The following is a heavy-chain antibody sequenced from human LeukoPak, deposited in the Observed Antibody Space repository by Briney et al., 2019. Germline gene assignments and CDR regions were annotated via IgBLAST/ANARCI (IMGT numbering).Heavy chain of an antibody. V-gene: IGHV1-18*01. CDR3: ARDQYGAYDILTGYSNFDY. CDR2: ISAYNGNT. J-gene: IGHJ4*02. CDR1: GYTFTSYG. D-gene: IGHD3-9*01. Sequence: ASVKVSCKASGYTFTSYGISWVRQAPGQGLEWMGWISAYNGNTNYAQKLQGRVTMTTDTSTSTAYMELRSLRSDDTAVYYCARDQYGAYDILTGYSNFDYWGQGTLVTVSS.